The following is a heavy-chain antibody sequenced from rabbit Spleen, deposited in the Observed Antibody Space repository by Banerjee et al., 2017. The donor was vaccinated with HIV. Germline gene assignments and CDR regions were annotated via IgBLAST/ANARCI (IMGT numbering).Heavy chain of an antibody. CDR3: ARYSDVSYNRGNL. J-gene: IGHJ4*01. V-gene: IGHV1S40*01. CDR1: GFSFSGSYY. D-gene: IGHD8-1*01. CDR2: INTGSRATT. Sequence: QSLEESGGDLVKPGASLTLTCTASGFSFSGSYYVCWVRQAPGKGLEWIGCINTGSRATTYYASWAKGRLTISKTSSTTVTLQMTSLTAADTATYFCARYSDVSYNRGNLWGPGTLVTVS.